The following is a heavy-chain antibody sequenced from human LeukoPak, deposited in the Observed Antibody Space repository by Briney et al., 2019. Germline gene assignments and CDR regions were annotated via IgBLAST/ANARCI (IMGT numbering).Heavy chain of an antibody. Sequence: ASVKVSCKASGYTFTSYAMHWVRQAPGQRLEWMGWINAGNGDTKYSQKFQGRVTITRDTSASTAYMEVSSLRSEDTAVYYCARDRVFSSAWYGAFDTWGQGTMVTVSS. CDR2: INAGNGDT. CDR3: ARDRVFSSAWYGAFDT. CDR1: GYTFTSYA. V-gene: IGHV1-3*01. J-gene: IGHJ3*02. D-gene: IGHD6-19*01.